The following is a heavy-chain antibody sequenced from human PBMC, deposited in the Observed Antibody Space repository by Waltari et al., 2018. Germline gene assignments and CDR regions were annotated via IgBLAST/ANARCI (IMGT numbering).Heavy chain of an antibody. J-gene: IGHJ4*02. D-gene: IGHD2-2*01. CDR1: GASFGGFY. Sequence: QVQLQQWGAGLLKPSETLSLTCGESGASFGGFYWSWIRQAPGKGLGWIGDITHTGDSNSNPSLKDRLTISVDTSKRQFSLELTSVTPADTAVYYCGRAPATSWFGYSVYWGQGTVVTVSS. CDR3: GRAPATSWFGYSVY. V-gene: IGHV4-34*01. CDR2: ITHTGDS.